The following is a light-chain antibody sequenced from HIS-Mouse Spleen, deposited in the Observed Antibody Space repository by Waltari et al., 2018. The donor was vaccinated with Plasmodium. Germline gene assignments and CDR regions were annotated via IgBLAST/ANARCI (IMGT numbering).Light chain of an antibody. CDR2: GAS. V-gene: IGKV3-15*01. CDR1: QSVSSN. J-gene: IGKJ3*01. Sequence: IVMTQSPATLSVSPGERATLSCRASQSVSSNLPWYQQKPGQPPRLLIYGASTRASGIPARFSGSGSGTEFTLTISSLQAEDFAVYYCQQYNNWSFTFGPGTKVEIK. CDR3: QQYNNWSFT.